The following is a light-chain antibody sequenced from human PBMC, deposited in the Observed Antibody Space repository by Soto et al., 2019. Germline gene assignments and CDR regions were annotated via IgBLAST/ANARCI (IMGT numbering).Light chain of an antibody. Sequence: QLVLTQSPSVSASLGASVKLTCTLSSGHSSYAIAWHQQQPEKGPRYLMKLNSDGSHSKGDGIPDRFSGSRSGAESSLTISSLQSEDEADYYCQTWGTGGPWVFGGGTKLTVL. CDR3: QTWGTGGPWV. J-gene: IGLJ3*02. V-gene: IGLV4-69*01. CDR1: SGHSSYA. CDR2: LNSDGSH.